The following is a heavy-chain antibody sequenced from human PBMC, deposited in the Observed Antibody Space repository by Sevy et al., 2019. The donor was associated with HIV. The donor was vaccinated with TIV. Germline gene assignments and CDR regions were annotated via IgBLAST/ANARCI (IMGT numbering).Heavy chain of an antibody. V-gene: IGHV3-30-3*01. CDR1: GFTFSSYA. D-gene: IGHD3-10*01. CDR3: ARGPDYYGSGSYYQEGLGGFDY. Sequence: GGSLRLSCAASGFTFSSYAMHWVRQAPGKGLEWVAVISYDGSNKYYADSVKGRFTISRDNSKNPLYLQMNSLRAEDTAVYYCARGPDYYGSGSYYQEGLGGFDYWGQGTLVTVSS. J-gene: IGHJ4*02. CDR2: ISYDGSNK.